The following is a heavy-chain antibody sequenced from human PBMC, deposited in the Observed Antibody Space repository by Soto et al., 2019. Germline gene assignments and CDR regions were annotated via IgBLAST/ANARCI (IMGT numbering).Heavy chain of an antibody. V-gene: IGHV4-59*04. Sequence: SETLSLTCTVSGGSISSYYWSWIRQPPGKGLEWIGYIYYNGSTYYNPSLKSRVTISMDTSKNQFSLKLHSVTAADTAVYHCARRSVGRCYNYWGQGTLVTVSS. J-gene: IGHJ4*02. CDR1: GGSISSYY. D-gene: IGHD2-15*01. CDR3: ARRSVGRCYNY. CDR2: IYYNGST.